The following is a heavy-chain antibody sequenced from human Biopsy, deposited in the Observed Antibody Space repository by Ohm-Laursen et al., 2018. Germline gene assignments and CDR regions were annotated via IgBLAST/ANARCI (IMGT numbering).Heavy chain of an antibody. D-gene: IGHD6-13*01. V-gene: IGHV1-2*06. CDR2: INPNSGDT. CDR1: GYPFSNYY. Sequence: KISCKASGYPFSNYYLFWVRQAPGQGLEWMGRINPNSGDTVFARNFQGRVTMTRDTAISTVYMDLRNLRPDDTAVYFCARMEQPHDYWGQGTLVTVSS. CDR3: ARMEQPHDY. J-gene: IGHJ4*02.